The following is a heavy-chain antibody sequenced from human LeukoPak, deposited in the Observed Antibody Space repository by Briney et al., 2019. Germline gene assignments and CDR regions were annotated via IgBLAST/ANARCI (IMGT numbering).Heavy chain of an antibody. V-gene: IGHV4-34*01. CDR2: INHSGST. CDR1: GGSFSGYY. Sequence: PSETLSLTCAVYGGSFSGYYWSWIRQPPGKGLEWIGEINHSGSTNYNPSLKSRVTISVDTSKNQFSLKLSSVTAADTAVYYCARLTRAMTGLRGYSYGYWFDPWGQGTLVTVSS. D-gene: IGHD5-18*01. J-gene: IGHJ5*02. CDR3: ARLTRAMTGLRGYSYGYWFDP.